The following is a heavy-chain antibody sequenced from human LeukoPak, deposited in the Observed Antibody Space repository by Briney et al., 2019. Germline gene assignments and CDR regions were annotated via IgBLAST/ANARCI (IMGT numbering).Heavy chain of an antibody. V-gene: IGHV4-31*03. Sequence: PSQTLSLTCTVSGGSISSGGYYWSWIRQHPGKGLEWIGYIYYSGSTYYNPSLKSRVTISVDTSKNQFSLKLSSVTAADTAVYYCARLCLGGVTPDDYWGQGTLVTVSS. D-gene: IGHD4-23*01. CDR3: ARLCLGGVTPDDY. CDR2: IYYSGST. J-gene: IGHJ4*02. CDR1: GGSISSGGYY.